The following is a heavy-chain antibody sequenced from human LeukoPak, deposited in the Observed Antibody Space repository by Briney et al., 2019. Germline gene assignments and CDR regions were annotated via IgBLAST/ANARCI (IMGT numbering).Heavy chain of an antibody. V-gene: IGHV3-11*06. CDR2: ISSSSSHT. Sequence: GGSLRLSCAASGFSFSDYYMTWIRQAPGKGLEWLSYISSSSSHTNYADPVKGRFTISRDNAKNSLSLQVNSLRADDTAVYYCARVGSIAAAGTPDYWGQGTLVTVSS. D-gene: IGHD6-13*01. CDR1: GFSFSDYY. J-gene: IGHJ4*02. CDR3: ARVGSIAAAGTPDY.